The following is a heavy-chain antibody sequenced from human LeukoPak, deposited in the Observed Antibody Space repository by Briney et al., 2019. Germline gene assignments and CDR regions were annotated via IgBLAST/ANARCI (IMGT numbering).Heavy chain of an antibody. CDR1: GYTFTGYY. J-gene: IGHJ6*03. CDR3: ARVGTGQLYYYMDV. V-gene: IGHV1-2*02. D-gene: IGHD7-27*01. CDR2: INPNSGGT. Sequence: ASAKVSCKASGYTFTGYYMHWVRQAPGQGLEWMGWINPNSGGTNYAQKFQGRVTMTRDTSISTAYMELSRLRSDDTAVYYCARVGTGQLYYYMDVWGKGTTVTISS.